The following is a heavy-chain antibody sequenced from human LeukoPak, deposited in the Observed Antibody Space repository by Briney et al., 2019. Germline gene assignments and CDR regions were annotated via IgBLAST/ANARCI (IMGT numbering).Heavy chain of an antibody. J-gene: IGHJ4*02. CDR1: GFSFSRAW. CDR3: TTVTLRPVGL. CDR2: IKSKSDGGTT. Sequence: GGSLRLSCAASGFSFSRAWMSWVRQAPGKGLEWVGRIKSKSDGGTTDYAAPVKGGFTISRDDSKNTLFLQVNSLKIEDTAVYYCTTVTLRPVGLWGQGTLVTASS. D-gene: IGHD3-10*01. V-gene: IGHV3-15*05.